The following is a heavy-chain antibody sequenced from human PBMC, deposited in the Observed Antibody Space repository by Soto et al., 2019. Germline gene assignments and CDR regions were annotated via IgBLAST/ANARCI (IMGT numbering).Heavy chain of an antibody. CDR1: GFTFNKFG. Sequence: QVQLVESGGAVVQPGTSLKISCAASGFTFNKFGLHWVRQAPGKGLEWVAVVSHDGYSKHDTDSVKGRFTVSRDNAKNTVFLQMNSLTAEDTAVYYCARDQASNCFDFWGQGTLVSVSA. D-gene: IGHD2-15*01. CDR2: VSHDGYSK. J-gene: IGHJ4*02. V-gene: IGHV3-30*03. CDR3: ARDQASNCFDF.